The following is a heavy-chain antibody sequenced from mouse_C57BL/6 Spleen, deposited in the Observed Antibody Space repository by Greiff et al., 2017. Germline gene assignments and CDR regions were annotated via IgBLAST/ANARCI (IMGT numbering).Heavy chain of an antibody. J-gene: IGHJ2*01. CDR2: IYPGDGDT. Sequence: QVQLKESGAELVKPGASVKISCKASGYAYSSYWMNWVKQRPGKGLEWIGQIYPGDGDTNYNGKFKGKATLTADKSSSTAYMQLSSLTSEDSAVYFCARRDWENFDYWGQGTTLTVSS. V-gene: IGHV1-80*01. CDR1: GYAYSSYW. CDR3: ARRDWENFDY. D-gene: IGHD4-1*01.